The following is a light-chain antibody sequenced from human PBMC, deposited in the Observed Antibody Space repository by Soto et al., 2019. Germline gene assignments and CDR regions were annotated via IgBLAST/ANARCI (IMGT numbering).Light chain of an antibody. V-gene: IGLV2-14*01. CDR2: EVS. CDR1: SSDVGGYNY. Sequence: QSALTQPASVSGSPGQSITISCTGTSSDVGGYNYVSWYQQHPGKGPKVMIYEVSSRPSGVSNRFSGSKSGNTASLTISGLQAEDEADYYCSSFTTSSTLVFGGGTKLTVL. J-gene: IGLJ3*02. CDR3: SSFTTSSTLV.